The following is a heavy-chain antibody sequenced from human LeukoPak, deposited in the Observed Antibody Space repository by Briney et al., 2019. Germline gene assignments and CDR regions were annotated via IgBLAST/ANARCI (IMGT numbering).Heavy chain of an antibody. CDR2: ISGSGGST. CDR1: GFTFSSYA. D-gene: IGHD3-3*01. J-gene: IGHJ4*02. Sequence: GGSLRLSCAASGFTFSSYAMSWVRQAPGKGLECVSAISGSGGSTYYADSVKGRSTISRDNSKNTLYLQMNSLRAEDTAVYYCANIDNDYDFWSGYSDPYYFDYWGQGTVVTVSS. V-gene: IGHV3-23*01. CDR3: ANIDNDYDFWSGYSDPYYFDY.